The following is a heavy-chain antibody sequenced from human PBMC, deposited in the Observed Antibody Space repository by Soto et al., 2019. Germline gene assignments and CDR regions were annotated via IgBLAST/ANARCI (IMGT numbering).Heavy chain of an antibody. CDR1: GGSISSGGAYY. D-gene: IGHD3-10*01. CDR3: ARSPKGLGNFDY. V-gene: IGHV4-30-4*01. Sequence: QVQLQESGPGLVKPSQTLSLTCAVSGGSISSGGAYYWSWIRQSPGKGLEWIAYIHYSGSTYYNSYLKSRXXMXVXQAKNQFSLKVSSVTAADTAVYYCARSPKGLGNFDYWGQGTLVTVSS. J-gene: IGHJ4*02. CDR2: IHYSGST.